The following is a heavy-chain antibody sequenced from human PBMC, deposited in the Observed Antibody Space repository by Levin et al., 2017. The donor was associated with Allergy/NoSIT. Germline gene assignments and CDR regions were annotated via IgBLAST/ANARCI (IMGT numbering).Heavy chain of an antibody. D-gene: IGHD4-11*01. CDR2: ISSSSSYI. V-gene: IGHV3-21*01. CDR3: ARDSGATVTFFDY. J-gene: IGHJ4*02. CDR1: GFTFSSYS. Sequence: GGSLRLSCAASGFTFSSYSMNWVRQAPGKGLEWVSSISSSSSYIYYADSVKGRFTISRDNAKNSLYLQMNSLRAEDTAVYYCARDSGATVTFFDYWGQGTLVTVSS.